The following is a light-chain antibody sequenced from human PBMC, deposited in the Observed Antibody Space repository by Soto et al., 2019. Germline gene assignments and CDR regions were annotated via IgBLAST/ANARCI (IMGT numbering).Light chain of an antibody. CDR1: STDVGGYNY. CDR2: EVI. V-gene: IGLV2-14*01. Sequence: QSVLTQPASVSGSPGQSITSSCTGTSTDVGGYNYVSWYRQHPGKAPKLMIYEVINRPPGVSNRFAGSKSGNTASLTISGLQAEDEADYYCSSYTYRSTLIVGRGTKVTVL. J-gene: IGLJ2*01. CDR3: SSYTYRSTLI.